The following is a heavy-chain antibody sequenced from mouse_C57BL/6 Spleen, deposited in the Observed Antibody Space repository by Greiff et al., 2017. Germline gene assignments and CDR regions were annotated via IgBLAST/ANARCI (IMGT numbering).Heavy chain of an antibody. D-gene: IGHD1-1*01. CDR1: GYSFTGYY. V-gene: IGHV1-43*01. CDR3: ARGGPYYYGSIRDY. J-gene: IGHJ2*01. Sequence: EVQLQESGPELVKPGASVKISCKASGYSFTGYYMHWVKQSSEKSLEWIGEINPSTGGTSYNQQFKGKATLTVDKTTSTAYMQLKGLTSEDSSVYYWARGGPYYYGSIRDYWGQGTTLTVSS. CDR2: INPSTGGT.